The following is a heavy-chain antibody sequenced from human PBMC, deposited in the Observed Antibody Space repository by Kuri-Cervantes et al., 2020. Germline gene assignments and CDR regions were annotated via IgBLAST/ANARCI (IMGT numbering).Heavy chain of an antibody. CDR2: IYYSGST. D-gene: IGHD5/OR15-5a*01. CDR3: AREKTKWASTIVYYFDY. CDR1: GGSISSYY. Sequence: ESLKISCTVSGGSISSYYWSWIRQPPGKGLEWIGYIYYSGSTNYNPSLKSRVTISVDTSKNQFSLKLSSVTAADTAVYYCAREKTKWASTIVYYFDYWGQGTLVTVSS. V-gene: IGHV4-59*13. J-gene: IGHJ4*02.